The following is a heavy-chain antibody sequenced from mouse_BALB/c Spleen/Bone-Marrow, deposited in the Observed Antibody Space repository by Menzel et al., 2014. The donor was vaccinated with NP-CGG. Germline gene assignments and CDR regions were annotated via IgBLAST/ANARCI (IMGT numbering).Heavy chain of an antibody. J-gene: IGHJ2*01. V-gene: IGHV2-6-5*01. CDR3: AKLGGYFDY. D-gene: IGHD4-1*01. CDR1: GFSLTDYG. CDR2: IWGGGIT. Sequence: VQLQESGPGLVAPSQSLSITCTVSGFSLTDYGVSWIRQPPGKGLEWLGVIWGGGITYYNSALKSNLTISKDNSKSQVFLKMNSLQTDDTAMYYCAKLGGYFDYWGQGTTLTVSS.